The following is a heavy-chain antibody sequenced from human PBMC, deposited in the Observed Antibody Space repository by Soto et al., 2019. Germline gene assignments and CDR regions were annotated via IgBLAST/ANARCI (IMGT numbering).Heavy chain of an antibody. CDR1: GFSLSTSGVG. Sequence: SGPTLVNPTQTLTLTCTFSGFSLSTSGVGVGWIRQPPGKALEWLALIYWDDDKRYSPSLKGRLTITKDTSKNQVVLTMTNMDPVDTATYYCAHRQEWGHYYDSSGYYNWFDTWGQGTLVTVSS. CDR2: IYWDDDK. D-gene: IGHD3-22*01. CDR3: AHRQEWGHYYDSSGYYNWFDT. V-gene: IGHV2-5*02. J-gene: IGHJ5*02.